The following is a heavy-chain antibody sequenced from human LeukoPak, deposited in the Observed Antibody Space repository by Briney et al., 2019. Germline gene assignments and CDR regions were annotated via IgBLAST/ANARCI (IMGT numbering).Heavy chain of an antibody. Sequence: ASVKVSCKASGYTFTSYDINWVRQATGQGLEWMGWMNPNSGNTGYAQKFQGRVTITRNTSISTAYMELSSLRSEDTAVYYCARVSGSELGGSPEGHFDYWGQGTLVTVSS. CDR2: MNPNSGNT. V-gene: IGHV1-8*03. J-gene: IGHJ4*02. CDR1: GYTFTSYD. D-gene: IGHD1-26*01. CDR3: ARVSGSELGGSPEGHFDY.